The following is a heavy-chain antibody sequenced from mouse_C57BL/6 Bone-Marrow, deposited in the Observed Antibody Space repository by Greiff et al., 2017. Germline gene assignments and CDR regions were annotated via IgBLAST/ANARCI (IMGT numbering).Heavy chain of an antibody. Sequence: EVQVVESGGGLVKPGGSLKLSCAASGFTFSSYAMSWVRQTPDKRLEWVATISDGGSYIYYPDNVKGPFTISRDNAKNNLYLQMSHLKSDDTAMYYCARWILVRYYWGQGTLVTVSA. V-gene: IGHV5-4*01. J-gene: IGHJ3*01. CDR1: GFTFSSYA. D-gene: IGHD1-1*01. CDR2: ISDGGSYI. CDR3: ARWILVRYY.